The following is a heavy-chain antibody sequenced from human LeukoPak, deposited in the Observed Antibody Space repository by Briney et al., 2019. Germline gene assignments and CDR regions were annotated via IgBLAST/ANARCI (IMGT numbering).Heavy chain of an antibody. CDR2: INAGNGST. V-gene: IGHV1-3*01. J-gene: IGHJ4*02. CDR3: ARPTGKWLPLDY. D-gene: IGHD6-19*01. CDR1: GYTFTSYA. Sequence: GASVKVSCKASGYTFTSYAMHWVRQAPGQRLEWMGWINAGNGSTKYSQKFQGRVTITRDTSASTAYMELSSLRSEDTAVYYCARPTGKWLPLDYWGQGTLVTVSS.